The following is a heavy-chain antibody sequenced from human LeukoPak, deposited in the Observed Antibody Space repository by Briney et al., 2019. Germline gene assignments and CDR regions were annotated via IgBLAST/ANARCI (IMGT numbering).Heavy chain of an antibody. J-gene: IGHJ3*02. CDR3: AKAGYGDYSSNI. CDR2: ISGSGGST. D-gene: IGHD4-17*01. V-gene: IGHV3-23*01. Sequence: GGSLRLSCAASGFTFSTYAMSWVRQAPGKGLEWVSAISGSGGSTYYADSVKGRFTISRDNSKNTLYLQMNSLKAEDTAVYYCAKAGYGDYSSNIWGQGTMVTVS. CDR1: GFTFSTYA.